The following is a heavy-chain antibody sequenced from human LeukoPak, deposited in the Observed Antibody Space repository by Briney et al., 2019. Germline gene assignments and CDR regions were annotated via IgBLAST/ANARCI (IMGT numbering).Heavy chain of an antibody. CDR2: ISYDGSNK. J-gene: IGHJ4*02. Sequence: PGGSLRLSCAASGFTSSSYGMHWVRQAPGKGLEWVAVISYDGSNKYYADSVKGRFTISRDNSKNTLYLQMNSLRAEDTAVYYCAKDRRAAAGYFDYWGQGTLVTVSS. CDR1: GFTSSSYG. V-gene: IGHV3-30*18. D-gene: IGHD6-13*01. CDR3: AKDRRAAAGYFDY.